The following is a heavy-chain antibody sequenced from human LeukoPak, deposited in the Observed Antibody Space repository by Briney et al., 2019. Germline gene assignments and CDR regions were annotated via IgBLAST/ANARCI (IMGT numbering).Heavy chain of an antibody. J-gene: IGHJ6*02. Sequence: NPSETLSLTCTVSGGSISSGGYYWSWIRQHPGRGLEWIGYIYYSGSTYYNPSLKSRVTISVDTSKNQFSLKLSSVTAADTAVYYCARDGYYGSGSTSSDGMDVWGQGTTVTVSS. CDR3: ARDGYYGSGSTSSDGMDV. V-gene: IGHV4-31*03. D-gene: IGHD3-10*01. CDR2: IYYSGST. CDR1: GGSISSGGYY.